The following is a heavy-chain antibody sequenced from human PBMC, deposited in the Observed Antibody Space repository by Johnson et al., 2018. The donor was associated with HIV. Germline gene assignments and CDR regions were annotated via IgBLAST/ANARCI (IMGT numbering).Heavy chain of an antibody. CDR2: ISGSGGST. Sequence: VQLVESGGGLVQPGGSLRLSCAASGFTFSSYAMSWVRQAPGKGLEWVSAISGSGGSTYYADSVKGRFTISRDNSKNTLYLQMNSLRAEDTAVYYCAKDVEDCTGGVCPYDAFDIWGQGTMVTVSS. J-gene: IGHJ3*02. D-gene: IGHD2-8*02. CDR3: AKDVEDCTGGVCPYDAFDI. CDR1: GFTFSSYA. V-gene: IGHV3-23*04.